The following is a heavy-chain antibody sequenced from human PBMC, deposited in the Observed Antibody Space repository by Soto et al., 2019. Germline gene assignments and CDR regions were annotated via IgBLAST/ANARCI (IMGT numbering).Heavy chain of an antibody. CDR2: INPNSGGT. J-gene: IGHJ6*02. CDR3: ARDLGATAYYYDSSGGGYYGMDV. CDR1: GYTFTGYY. Sequence: ASVKVPCKASGYTFTGYYMHWVRQAPGQGLEWMGWINPNSGGTNYAQKFQGRVTMTRDTSISTAYMELSRLRSDDTAVYYCARDLGATAYYYDSSGGGYYGMDVWGQGTMVTVSS. D-gene: IGHD3-22*01. V-gene: IGHV1-2*02.